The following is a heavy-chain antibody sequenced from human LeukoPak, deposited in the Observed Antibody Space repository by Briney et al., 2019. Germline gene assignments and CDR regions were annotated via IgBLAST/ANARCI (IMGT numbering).Heavy chain of an antibody. J-gene: IGHJ6*04. V-gene: IGHV3-15*01. CDR1: GFTFSNAW. Sequence: GGSLRLSCAASGFTFSNAWMSWVRQAPGKGREWVGRIKSKTDGCTTDYAAPVKGRFTISRDDSKNTLYLQMNSLKTEDTAVYYCTTDGPYCSGGSCYSPYYYYYGMDVWGKGTTVTVSS. CDR3: TTDGPYCSGGSCYSPYYYYYGMDV. CDR2: IKSKTDGCTT. D-gene: IGHD2-15*01.